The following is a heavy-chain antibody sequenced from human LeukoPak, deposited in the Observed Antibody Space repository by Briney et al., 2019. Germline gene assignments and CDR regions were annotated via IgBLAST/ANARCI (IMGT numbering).Heavy chain of an antibody. Sequence: PSETLSLTCTVSGGSISSYYWSWIRQPPGKGLEWIGYIYYSGSTNYNPSLKSRVTISVDTSKNQFSLKLSSVTAADTAVYYCARGGYSYGYYNIRNWFDPWGQGTLVTVSS. D-gene: IGHD5-18*01. CDR3: ARGGYSYGYYNIRNWFDP. V-gene: IGHV4-59*08. J-gene: IGHJ5*02. CDR2: IYYSGST. CDR1: GGSISSYY.